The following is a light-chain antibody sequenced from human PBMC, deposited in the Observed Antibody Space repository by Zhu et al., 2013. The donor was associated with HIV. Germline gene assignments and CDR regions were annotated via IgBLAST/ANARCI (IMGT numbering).Light chain of an antibody. J-gene: IGKJ1*01. CDR1: QSVSSN. CDR3: QQYNNWPRT. CDR2: DAS. V-gene: IGKV3D-15*01. Sequence: EIVMTQSPATLSVSPGERATLSCRASQSVSSNLAWFQQNPGQAPRLLIYDASNRATGIPARFSGSGSGTEFTLTVSSLQSEDIAVYSCQQYNNWPRTFGQGTKVEIK.